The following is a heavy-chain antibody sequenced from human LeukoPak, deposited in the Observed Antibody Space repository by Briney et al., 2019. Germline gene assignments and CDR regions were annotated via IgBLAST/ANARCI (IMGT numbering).Heavy chain of an antibody. CDR3: ARATVGTVEFDQ. Sequence: PSETLSLTCTVSGGSISSAGLYWGWIRQPPGKGLEWIGSMHYSGSTYYNPSLKSRVTISVDTSKNQFSLKLHSMTAADSAVYYCARATVGTVEFDQWGQGTLVTVSS. D-gene: IGHD5-12*01. CDR2: MHYSGST. J-gene: IGHJ4*02. V-gene: IGHV4-39*07. CDR1: GGSISSAGLY.